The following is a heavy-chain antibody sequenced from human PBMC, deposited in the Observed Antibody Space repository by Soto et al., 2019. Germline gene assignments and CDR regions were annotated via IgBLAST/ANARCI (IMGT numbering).Heavy chain of an antibody. CDR3: ARSQGSSTSLEIYYYYYYGMDV. J-gene: IGHJ6*02. CDR1: GGTFSSYA. D-gene: IGHD2-2*01. Sequence: QVQLVQSGAEVKKPGSSVKVSCKASGGTFSSYAISWVRQAPGQGLEWMGGIIPISGTANYAHKFQGRVTITADESTSTGYMELSSLRSEDTAVYYCARSQGSSTSLEIYYYYYYGMDVWGQGTTVTVSS. V-gene: IGHV1-69*01. CDR2: IIPISGTA.